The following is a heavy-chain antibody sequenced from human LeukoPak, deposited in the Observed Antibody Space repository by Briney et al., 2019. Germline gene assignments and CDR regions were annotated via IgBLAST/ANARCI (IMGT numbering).Heavy chain of an antibody. CDR1: GFTFSDYW. D-gene: IGHD3-10*01. V-gene: IGHV3-53*01. CDR2: IYSGGST. Sequence: PGGSLRLSCAASGFTFSDYWMHWVRQAPGKGLEWVSVIYSGGSTYYADSVKGRFTISRDNSKNTLYLQMNSLRAEDTAVYYCARMVRGVINHWFDPWGQGTLVTVSS. CDR3: ARMVRGVINHWFDP. J-gene: IGHJ5*02.